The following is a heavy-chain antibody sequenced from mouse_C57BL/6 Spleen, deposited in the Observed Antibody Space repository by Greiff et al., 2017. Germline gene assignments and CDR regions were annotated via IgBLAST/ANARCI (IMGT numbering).Heavy chain of an antibody. Sequence: DVHLVESGGGLVKPGGSLKLSCAASGFTFSSYAMSWVRQTPEKRLEWVATISDGGSYTYYPDNVKGRFTISRDNAKNNLYLQMSHLKSEDTAMYYCAREARSHWYFDVWGTGTTVTVSS. V-gene: IGHV5-4*01. J-gene: IGHJ1*03. CDR3: AREARSHWYFDV. CDR2: ISDGGSYT. D-gene: IGHD1-1*01. CDR1: GFTFSSYA.